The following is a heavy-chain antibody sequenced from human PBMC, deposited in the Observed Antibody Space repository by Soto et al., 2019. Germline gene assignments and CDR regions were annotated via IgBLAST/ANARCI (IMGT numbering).Heavy chain of an antibody. J-gene: IGHJ4*02. V-gene: IGHV3-53*01. CDR2: IYSGGST. CDR3: ARVVGSGSFPTDY. CDR1: GFTVSSNY. D-gene: IGHD3-10*01. Sequence: PGGSLRLSCAAPGFTVSSNYMSWVRQAPGKGLEWVSVIYSGGSTYYADSVKGRFTISRDNSKNTLYLQMNSLRAEDTAVYYCARVVGSGSFPTDYWGQGTLVTVSS.